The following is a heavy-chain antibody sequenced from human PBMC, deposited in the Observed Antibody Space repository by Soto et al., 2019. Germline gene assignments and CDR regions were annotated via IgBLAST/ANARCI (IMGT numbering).Heavy chain of an antibody. CDR1: GFTFSSYA. CDR2: ISGSGGST. J-gene: IGHJ3*02. CDR3: ANALPREQQLPLGALDI. D-gene: IGHD6-13*01. V-gene: IGHV3-23*01. Sequence: PGGSLRLSCAASGFTFSSYAMSWVRQAPGKGLEWVSAISGSGGSTYYADSVKGRFTISRDNSKNTLYLQMNSLRAEDTAVYYCANALPREQQLPLGALDIWGQGTMVTVSS.